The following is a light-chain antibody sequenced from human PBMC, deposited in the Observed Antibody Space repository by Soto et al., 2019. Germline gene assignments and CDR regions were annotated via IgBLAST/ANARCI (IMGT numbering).Light chain of an antibody. V-gene: IGKV2-24*01. CDR3: KPAKQFRYT. CDR2: KIS. Sequence: IVMTQTPLSSPVTVGKSASISCRSSQSLVHSDVNTYLSWLQQRPGQPPSLLIYKISNRFSGVTGRFSGSGAVTDFTLNISRVVAEDVGVSDCKPAKQFRYTFGQVTKLEIK. CDR1: QSLVHSDVNTY. J-gene: IGKJ2*01.